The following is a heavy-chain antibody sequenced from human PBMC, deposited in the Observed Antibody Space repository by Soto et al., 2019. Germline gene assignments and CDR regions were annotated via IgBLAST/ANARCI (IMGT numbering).Heavy chain of an antibody. CDR1: GFTFSGSA. Sequence: EVQLVESGGGLVQPGGSLKLSCAASGFTFSGSAMHWVRQASGKGLEWVGRIRSKANSYATAYAASVKGRFTISRDDSKNKAYLQMNSLKTEDKAVYYCTETVPAARSGYYYYYGMDVWGQGTTVTVSS. D-gene: IGHD2-2*01. CDR3: TETVPAARSGYYYYYGMDV. J-gene: IGHJ6*02. V-gene: IGHV3-73*02. CDR2: IRSKANSYAT.